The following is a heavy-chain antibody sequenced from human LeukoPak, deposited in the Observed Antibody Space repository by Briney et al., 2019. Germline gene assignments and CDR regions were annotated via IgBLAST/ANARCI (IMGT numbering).Heavy chain of an antibody. D-gene: IGHD6-6*01. CDR3: AKPGTVRQLALPTYFDY. Sequence: GGSLRPSCAASGFTFSSYAMSWVRQAPGKGLEWVSAISGSGGSTYYADSVKGRFTISRDNSKNTLYLQMNSLRAEDTAVYYCAKPGTVRQLALPTYFDYWGQGTLVTVSS. CDR1: GFTFSSYA. J-gene: IGHJ4*02. V-gene: IGHV3-23*01. CDR2: ISGSGGST.